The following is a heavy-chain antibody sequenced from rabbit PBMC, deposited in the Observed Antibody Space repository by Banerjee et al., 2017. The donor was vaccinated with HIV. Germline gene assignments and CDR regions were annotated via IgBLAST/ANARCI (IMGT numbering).Heavy chain of an antibody. J-gene: IGHJ4*01. V-gene: IGHV1S45*01. CDR3: VRGGYDENYFNL. D-gene: IGHD2-1*01. CDR1: EFDLNYYYY. Sequence: QEQLEESGGDLVKPGASLTLTCKASEFDLNYYYYMCWVRQAPGKGLEWIGCIYIGSDNTYYASWAKGRFTISKTSSTTVTLQMTSLTAADTATYFCVRGGYDENYFNLWGPGTLVTVS. CDR2: IYIGSDNT.